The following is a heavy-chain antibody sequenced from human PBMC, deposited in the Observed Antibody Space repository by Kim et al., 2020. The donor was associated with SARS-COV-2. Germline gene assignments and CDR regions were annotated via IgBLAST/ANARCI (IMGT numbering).Heavy chain of an antibody. J-gene: IGHJ3*02. V-gene: IGHV3-13*01. CDR3: ARLSGRIVGAFDI. Sequence: YPGSMKGRFTITRENAKNSLYLQMNSLRAGDTAVYYCARLSGRIVGAFDIWGQGTMVTVSS. D-gene: IGHD2-21*01.